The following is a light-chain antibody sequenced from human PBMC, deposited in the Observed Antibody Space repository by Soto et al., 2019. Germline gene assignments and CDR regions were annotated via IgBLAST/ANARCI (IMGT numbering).Light chain of an antibody. J-gene: IGLJ1*01. Sequence: QSALTQPPSASGTPWQRVTISCSGGSSNIGTNAVNWYQQLPGTAPKLLIYNNNQRPSGVPDRFSGSKSGTSASLAISGLQSEDEADYYCAAWDDSLNGYVFGTGTKVTVL. V-gene: IGLV1-44*01. CDR2: NNN. CDR3: AAWDDSLNGYV. CDR1: SSNIGTNA.